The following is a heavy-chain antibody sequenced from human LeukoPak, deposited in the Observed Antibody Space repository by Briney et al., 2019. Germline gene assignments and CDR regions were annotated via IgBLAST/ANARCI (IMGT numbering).Heavy chain of an antibody. CDR3: ASPGQLLWFGELPGLDY. D-gene: IGHD3-10*01. CDR1: GFTFSRYW. CDR2: IKEDESEK. Sequence: GGSLRLSCAASGFTFSRYWMTWVRQAPGKGLEWVANIKEDESEKYYVDSVKGRFTISRDNAKNSLYLQMNSLRAEDTAVYFCASPGQLLWFGELPGLDYWGQGTLVTVSS. V-gene: IGHV3-7*01. J-gene: IGHJ4*02.